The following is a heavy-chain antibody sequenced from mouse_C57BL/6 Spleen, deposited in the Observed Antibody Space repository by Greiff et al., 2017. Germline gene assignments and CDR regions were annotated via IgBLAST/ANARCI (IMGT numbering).Heavy chain of an antibody. V-gene: IGHV1-50*01. CDR2: IDPSDSYT. J-gene: IGHJ3*01. CDR3: ARRLYYGTPFAY. D-gene: IGHD1-1*01. Sequence: QVQLQQPGAELVKPGASVKLSCKASGYTFTSYWMQWVKQRPGQGLEWLGEIDPSDSYTNYNQQFKGKATLTVYTSSSTAYMQLSSLTSEDSAVYYCARRLYYGTPFAYWGQGTLVTVSA. CDR1: GYTFTSYW.